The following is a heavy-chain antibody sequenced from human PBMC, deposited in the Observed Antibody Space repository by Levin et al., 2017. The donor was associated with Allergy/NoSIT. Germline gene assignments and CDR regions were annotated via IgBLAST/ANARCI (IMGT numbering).Heavy chain of an antibody. V-gene: IGHV1-69*13. CDR1: GGTFSSYA. D-gene: IGHD2-2*01. CDR3: ARYCSSTSCHHDY. J-gene: IGHJ4*02. CDR2: IIPIFGTA. Sequence: PMASVKVSCKASGGTFSSYAISWVRQAPGQGLEWMGGIIPIFGTANYAQKFQGRVTITADESTSTAYMELSSLRSEDTAVYYCARYCSSTSCHHDYWGQGTLVTVSS.